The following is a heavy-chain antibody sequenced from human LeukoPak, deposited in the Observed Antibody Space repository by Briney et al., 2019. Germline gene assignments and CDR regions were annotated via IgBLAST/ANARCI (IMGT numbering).Heavy chain of an antibody. J-gene: IGHJ4*02. D-gene: IGHD3-10*01. CDR2: IYYSGST. Sequence: SEPLYLPFPLPGCSIISMRYYWGAMRQPPGRGLELIGSIYYSGSTYYNPSLKSRVTISVDTSKNQFSLKLSSVTAADTAVYYCARRFRGPDYWGQGTLVTVSS. CDR3: ARRFRGPDY. V-gene: IGHV4-39*01. CDR1: GCSIISMRYY.